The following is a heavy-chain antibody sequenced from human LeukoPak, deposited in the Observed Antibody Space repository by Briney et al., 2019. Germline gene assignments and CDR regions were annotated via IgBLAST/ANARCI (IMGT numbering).Heavy chain of an antibody. Sequence: PSETLSLTCAVSGYSISSGYYWGWIRRPPGKGLEWVGSIYHSGSTYYNPSLKSRVTISVDTSKNQFSLKLSSVTAADTAVYYCASDSSGWYLRGPFDYWGQGTLVTVSS. D-gene: IGHD6-19*01. CDR2: IYHSGST. J-gene: IGHJ4*02. CDR1: GYSISSGYY. V-gene: IGHV4-38-2*01. CDR3: ASDSSGWYLRGPFDY.